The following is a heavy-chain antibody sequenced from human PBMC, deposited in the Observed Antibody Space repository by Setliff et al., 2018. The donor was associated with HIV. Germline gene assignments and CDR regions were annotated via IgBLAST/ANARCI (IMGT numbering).Heavy chain of an antibody. CDR3: ARLDVTPMTTRDY. D-gene: IGHD4-17*01. Sequence: TLSLTCAFYGASFTDYYWNWIRQPPGKGLEWIGEIHHTGHINYNPSFKSRVTMSLDMSTNPFSPKMASMTAADSAVYYCARLDVTPMTTRDYWGQGTQVTVSS. CDR2: IHHTGHI. J-gene: IGHJ4*02. CDR1: GASFTDYY. V-gene: IGHV4-34*01.